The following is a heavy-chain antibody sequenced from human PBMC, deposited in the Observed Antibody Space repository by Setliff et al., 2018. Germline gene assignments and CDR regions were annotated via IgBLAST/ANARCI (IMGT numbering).Heavy chain of an antibody. CDR3: ARDGGEY. J-gene: IGHJ4*02. Sequence: PGGSLRLSCAASGFTLSDHYMDWVRQAPGKGLEWVGRIRKKTKSYSTDYAASVKGRFTMSRDDLKNSVDLQMNSLKTEDTAVYYCARDGGEYWGQGTLVTVSS. D-gene: IGHD3-16*01. CDR1: GFTLSDHY. CDR2: IRKKTKSYST. V-gene: IGHV3-72*01.